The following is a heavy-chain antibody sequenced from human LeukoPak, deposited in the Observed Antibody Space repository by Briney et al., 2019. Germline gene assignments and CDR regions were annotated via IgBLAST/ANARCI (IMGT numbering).Heavy chain of an antibody. Sequence: PGGSLRLSCAASGFTFSNYAMSWVRQAPGKGLEWVSRISNSGGSTFYADSVKGRFTISRDGSKNTLYLQMNSLRAEETAVSYCAKYHGGPYTSGPVYFDSWGQGTLVTVSS. J-gene: IGHJ4*02. CDR3: AKYHGGPYTSGPVYFDS. CDR1: GFTFSNYA. CDR2: ISNSGGST. D-gene: IGHD6-19*01. V-gene: IGHV3-23*01.